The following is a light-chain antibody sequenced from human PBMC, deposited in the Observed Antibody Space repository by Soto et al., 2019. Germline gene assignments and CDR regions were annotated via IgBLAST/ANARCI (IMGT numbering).Light chain of an antibody. CDR1: SGSVSTSYY. CDR2: STN. Sequence: QTVVTQESSFSVSPGGTVTLTCGLSSGSVSTSYYPSWYQQTPGQAPRTLIHSTNTRSSGVPDRFSGSILGNKAALTITGAQADDESDYYCVLYMGSGAGVFGGGTKLTVL. CDR3: VLYMGSGAGV. J-gene: IGLJ3*02. V-gene: IGLV8-61*01.